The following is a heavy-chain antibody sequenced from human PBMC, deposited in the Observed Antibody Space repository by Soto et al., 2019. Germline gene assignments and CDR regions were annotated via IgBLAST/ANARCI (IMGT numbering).Heavy chain of an antibody. Sequence: PSETLSLTCTVSGGSISSGGYYWSWIRQPPGKGLEWIGSIYYSGSTYYNPSLKSRVTISVDTSKNQFSLKLSSVTAADTAVYYCARHKRSIFGVVIHPLFPFPHWGQGTLVTVSS. J-gene: IGHJ1*01. D-gene: IGHD3-3*01. CDR2: IYYSGST. CDR1: GGSISSGGYY. CDR3: ARHKRSIFGVVIHPLFPFPH. V-gene: IGHV4-39*01.